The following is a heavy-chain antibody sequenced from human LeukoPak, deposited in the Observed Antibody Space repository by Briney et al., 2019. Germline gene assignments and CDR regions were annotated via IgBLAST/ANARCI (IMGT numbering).Heavy chain of an antibody. CDR1: GFTFSNYW. V-gene: IGHV3-7*01. D-gene: IGHD2-2*01. Sequence: PGGSLRLSCAASGFTFSNYWMSWVRQAPGKGLEWVANIKQDGSEKDYVDSVKGRFTISRDNAKNSLYLQMNSLRAEDMAVYYCAKAGGLGYCSSTSCHGFNWFDPWGKGTLVTVSS. CDR2: IKQDGSEK. J-gene: IGHJ5*02. CDR3: AKAGGLGYCSSTSCHGFNWFDP.